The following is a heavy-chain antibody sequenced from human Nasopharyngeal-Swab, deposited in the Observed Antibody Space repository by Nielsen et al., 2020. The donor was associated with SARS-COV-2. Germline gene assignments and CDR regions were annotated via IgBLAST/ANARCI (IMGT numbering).Heavy chain of an antibody. Sequence: WVRQAPGQGLEWMGGIIPIFGTANYAQKFQGRVTITADESTSTAYMEPSSLRSEDTAVYYCASGYYYDSSGPQYGMDVWGQGTTVTVSS. D-gene: IGHD3-22*01. CDR2: IIPIFGTA. J-gene: IGHJ6*02. V-gene: IGHV1-69*01. CDR3: ASGYYYDSSGPQYGMDV.